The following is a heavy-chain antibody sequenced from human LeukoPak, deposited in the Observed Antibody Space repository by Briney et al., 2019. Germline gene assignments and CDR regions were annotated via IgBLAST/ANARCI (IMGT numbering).Heavy chain of an antibody. CDR1: GFTFSGYY. J-gene: IGHJ4*02. CDR3: AKEFMGGNSGFSFDY. D-gene: IGHD2/OR15-2a*01. V-gene: IGHV3-23*01. Sequence: GGSLRLSCAASGFTFSGYYMSWIRQAPGKGLEWVSAISGSGVSTYFADSVKGRFTISRDNSKNTLYLQMNSLRAEDTAVYYCAKEFMGGNSGFSFDYWGQGTLVTVSS. CDR2: ISGSGVST.